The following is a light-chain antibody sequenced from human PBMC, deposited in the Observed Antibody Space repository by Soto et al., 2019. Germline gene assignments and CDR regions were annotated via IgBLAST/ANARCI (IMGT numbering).Light chain of an antibody. Sequence: NFMLTQPHSVSESPGKTLSISCTRSSGSIANNYVQWYQQRPGSAPTTVIYENNQRLSGVPDRFSCSTDGSSNPAFLTIPGLQAEDEADYYCQSYDSDFVVFGGGTKLTVL. V-gene: IGLV6-57*04. J-gene: IGLJ2*01. CDR2: ENN. CDR1: SGSIANNY. CDR3: QSYDSDFVV.